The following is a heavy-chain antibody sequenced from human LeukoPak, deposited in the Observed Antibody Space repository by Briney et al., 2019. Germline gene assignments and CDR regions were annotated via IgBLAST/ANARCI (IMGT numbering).Heavy chain of an antibody. D-gene: IGHD6-13*01. CDR3: ARGISNTWYGDFQH. CDR2: IYYSGTT. CDR1: GGSISSYY. J-gene: IGHJ1*01. Sequence: SETLSLTCTVSGGSISSYYWSWIRQPPGKGLEWIGYIYYSGTTNYNPSLKSRVTISVDTSKNQFSLKVISVTAADTAVYYCARGISNTWYGDFQHWGQGTLVTVSS. V-gene: IGHV4-59*01.